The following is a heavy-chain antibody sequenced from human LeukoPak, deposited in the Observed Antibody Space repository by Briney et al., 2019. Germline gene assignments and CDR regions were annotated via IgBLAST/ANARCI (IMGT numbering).Heavy chain of an antibody. CDR3: ARRAGAYSHPYDY. V-gene: IGHV3-53*01. J-gene: IGHJ4*02. Sequence: GGSLRLSCTVSGFTVSSNSMSWVRQAPGKGLEWVSFIYSDNTHYSDSVKGRFTISGDNSKNTLYLQMNSLRAEDTAVYYCARRAGAYSHPYDYWGQGTLVTVSS. D-gene: IGHD4/OR15-4a*01. CDR2: IYSDNT. CDR1: GFTVSSNS.